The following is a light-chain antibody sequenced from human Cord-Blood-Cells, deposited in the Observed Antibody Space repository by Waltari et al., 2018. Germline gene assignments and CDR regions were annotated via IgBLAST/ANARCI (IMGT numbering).Light chain of an antibody. J-gene: IGKJ2*01. CDR1: QRISSY. Sequence: DIQLTQSPSSLSASVGARVTTTCRANQRISSYLNWYQQKPGEAPKLLFYAAPSFQSGVPSRFSGSGSGTEFTLTICSLQPEDFATYYCQQSYSTPYTFGQGTKLEIK. V-gene: IGKV1-39*01. CDR2: AAP. CDR3: QQSYSTPYT.